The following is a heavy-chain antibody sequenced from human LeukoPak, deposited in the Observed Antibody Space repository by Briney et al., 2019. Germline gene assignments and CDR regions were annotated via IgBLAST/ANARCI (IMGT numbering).Heavy chain of an antibody. CDR3: GRDSRGPDS. CDR2: INHSGST. Sequence: PSETLSLTCAVYGGSISRYYWSWIRQSPGKGLECIGEINHSGSTNYNPSLKSRVTISVDTSKNQVSLRLNSVTAADTAVYYCGRDSRGPDSWGQGTLVTVPS. V-gene: IGHV4-34*01. CDR1: GGSISRYY. J-gene: IGHJ4*02. D-gene: IGHD3-22*01.